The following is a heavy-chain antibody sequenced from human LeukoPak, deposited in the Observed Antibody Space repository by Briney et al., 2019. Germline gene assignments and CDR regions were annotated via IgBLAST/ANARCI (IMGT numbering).Heavy chain of an antibody. CDR3: ARGYCSSTSCYRFDY. J-gene: IGHJ4*02. Sequence: GESLRISCQGSAKSFTSNWIGWVRQMPGKGLEWMGIIYPGDSDTIYNPSFQGQVTISADKSISTAYLQWSSLKASDTAMYYCARGYCSSTSCYRFDYWGQGTLVTVSS. V-gene: IGHV5-51*01. D-gene: IGHD2-2*01. CDR1: AKSFTSNW. CDR2: IYPGDSDT.